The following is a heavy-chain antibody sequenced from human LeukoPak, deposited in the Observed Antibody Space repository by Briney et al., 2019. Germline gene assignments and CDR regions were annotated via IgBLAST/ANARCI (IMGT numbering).Heavy chain of an antibody. J-gene: IGHJ4*02. CDR1: GFSFRTYA. Sequence: GGSLRLSCAPSGFSFRTYAMSWVRQAPGKGLGWVAAISGSGGSTFYADSVKGRFTVSRDNTKNALNLQMISLRAEDAAVYYCAKDIGSITMVRGVQFYFDSWGQGTLVTVSS. V-gene: IGHV3-23*01. D-gene: IGHD3-10*01. CDR3: AKDIGSITMVRGVQFYFDS. CDR2: ISGSGGST.